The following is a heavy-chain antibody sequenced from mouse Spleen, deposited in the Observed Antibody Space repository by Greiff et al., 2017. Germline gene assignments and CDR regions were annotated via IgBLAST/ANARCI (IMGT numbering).Heavy chain of an antibody. CDR1: GYSFTGYF. D-gene: IGHD1-1*01. J-gene: IGHJ3*01. V-gene: IGHV1-20*01. CDR2: INPYNGDT. Sequence: EVQRVESGPELVKPGDSVKISCKASGYSFTGYFMNWVMQSHGKSLEWIGRINPYNGDTFYNQKFKGKATLTVDKSSSTAHMELRSLTSEDSAVYYCARSDYYGSSPAWFAYWGQGTLVTVSA. CDR3: ARSDYYGSSPAWFAY.